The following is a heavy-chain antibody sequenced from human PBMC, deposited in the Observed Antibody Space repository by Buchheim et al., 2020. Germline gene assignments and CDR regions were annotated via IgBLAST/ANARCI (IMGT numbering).Heavy chain of an antibody. Sequence: EVQLVESGGGLVQPGGSLRLSCAASGFTVSSNYMSWVRQAPGKGLEWVSVIYSGGSTYYADSEKGRFTISRVNSKNTLYLYMNSLRAEDTAVYYCARALTVTTYHFDYWGQGTL. V-gene: IGHV3-66*01. D-gene: IGHD4-17*01. CDR2: IYSGGST. J-gene: IGHJ4*02. CDR1: GFTVSSNY. CDR3: ARALTVTTYHFDY.